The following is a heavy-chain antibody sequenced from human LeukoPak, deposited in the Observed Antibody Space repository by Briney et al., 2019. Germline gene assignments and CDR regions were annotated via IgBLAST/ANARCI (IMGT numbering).Heavy chain of an antibody. CDR1: GYTFTDYY. J-gene: IGHJ4*02. D-gene: IGHD2-15*01. CDR2: INPNSGGT. V-gene: IGHV1-2*02. Sequence: ASVKVSCRASGYTFTDYYMHWVRQAPGQGLEWMGWINPNSGGTNYPQKFQGRVTMTRDTSISTAYMELSRLRSDDTAVYYCARDRCSGGSCYSGREDSEGYYFDYWGQGTLVTVSS. CDR3: ARDRCSGGSCYSGREDSEGYYFDY.